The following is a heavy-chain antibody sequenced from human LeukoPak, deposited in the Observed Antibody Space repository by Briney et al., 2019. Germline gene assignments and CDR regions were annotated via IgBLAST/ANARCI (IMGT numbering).Heavy chain of an antibody. Sequence: GRSLRLSCAASGFTFSSYATHWVRQAPGKGLEWVAVISYDGSNKYYADSVKGRFTISRDNYKNTLYLQMNSLRAEDTAVYYCARDRDLLLFDCWGQGTLVTVSS. V-gene: IGHV3-30*04. J-gene: IGHJ4*02. CDR2: ISYDGSNK. D-gene: IGHD2/OR15-2a*01. CDR1: GFTFSSYA. CDR3: ARDRDLLLFDC.